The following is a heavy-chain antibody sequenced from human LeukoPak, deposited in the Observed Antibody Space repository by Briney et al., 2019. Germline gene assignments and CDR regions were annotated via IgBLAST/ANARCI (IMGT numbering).Heavy chain of an antibody. CDR2: IDPNSDNI. V-gene: IGHV1-2*02. D-gene: IGHD5-18*01. Sequence: ASVKVSCKASGYTFTGCFNHYVRQAPGQGLEWMGWIDPNSDNIRYSETFKDRVTMTRDTSTNTAYMELSWLRSDDTAVYCCARSAYNYGYVYFDHWGQGTLITVSS. J-gene: IGHJ4*02. CDR3: ARSAYNYGYVYFDH. CDR1: GYTFTGCF.